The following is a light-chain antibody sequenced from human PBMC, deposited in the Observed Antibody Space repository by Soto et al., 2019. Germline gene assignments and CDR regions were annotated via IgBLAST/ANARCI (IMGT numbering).Light chain of an antibody. CDR2: DVS. Sequence: QSALTQPASVSGSPGQSMTISCTGTSSDVGGYNYVSWYHQHPGKATKLMIYDVSNRPSGVSNRFSGSKSGNTASLTISGLQAEDEADYYCSSYTRSSTVVFGGGTKLTVL. J-gene: IGLJ2*01. CDR3: SSYTRSSTVV. V-gene: IGLV2-14*01. CDR1: SSDVGGYNY.